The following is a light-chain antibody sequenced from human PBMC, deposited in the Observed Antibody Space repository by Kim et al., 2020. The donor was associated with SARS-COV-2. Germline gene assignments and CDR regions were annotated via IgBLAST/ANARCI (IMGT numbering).Light chain of an antibody. Sequence: VSPGQTASITCSGDKLGDKYASWYQQKPGQSPVLVIYQDSKRPSGIPERFSGSNSGNTATLTISGTQAMDEADYYCQARDSSTWVFGGGTQLTVL. CDR1: KLGDKY. CDR2: QDS. CDR3: QARDSSTWV. J-gene: IGLJ3*02. V-gene: IGLV3-1*01.